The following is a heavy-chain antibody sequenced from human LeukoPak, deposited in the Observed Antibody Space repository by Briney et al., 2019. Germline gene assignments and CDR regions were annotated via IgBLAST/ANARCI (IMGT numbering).Heavy chain of an antibody. Sequence: PSETLSLTCAVYGGSFSNYYWNWIRQPPGKGLEWIGYIYYSGSTNYNPSLKSRVTISVDTSKNQFSLKLSSVTAADTAVYYCARASNGYETPDDYWGQGTLVTVSS. CDR1: GGSFSNYY. V-gene: IGHV4-59*01. J-gene: IGHJ4*02. D-gene: IGHD5-12*01. CDR2: IYYSGST. CDR3: ARASNGYETPDDY.